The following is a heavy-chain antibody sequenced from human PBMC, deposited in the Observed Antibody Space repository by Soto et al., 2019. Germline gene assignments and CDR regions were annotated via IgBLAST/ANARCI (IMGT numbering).Heavy chain of an antibody. V-gene: IGHV3-66*01. CDR2: IYSGGST. CDR1: GFTVSSNY. J-gene: IGHJ4*02. CDR3: ASGRYTSGQSLDY. Sequence: EVQLVESGGGLVQPGGSLRLSCAASGFTVSSNYMSWVRQAPGKGLEWVSLIYSGGSTYYADSVKGRFTISRDNSKNTLYLQMNSLRAEDTAVYYCASGRYTSGQSLDYWGQGTLVTVSS. D-gene: IGHD6-19*01.